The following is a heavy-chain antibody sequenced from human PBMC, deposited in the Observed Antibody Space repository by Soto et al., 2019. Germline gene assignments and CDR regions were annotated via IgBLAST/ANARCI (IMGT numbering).Heavy chain of an antibody. CDR2: IKQDGSEK. V-gene: IGHV3-7*05. J-gene: IGHJ4*02. D-gene: IGHD6-13*01. Sequence: EVQLVESGGGLVQPGGSLRLSCAASGFTFSSYWMSWVRQAPGKGLEWVANIKQDGSEKYYVDSVKGRFTISRDNAKNSLYLQMNSLRAEATDEQSCARGPSSWYNIYYFDYWGQGTLVTVAS. CDR1: GFTFSSYW. CDR3: ARGPSSWYNIYYFDY.